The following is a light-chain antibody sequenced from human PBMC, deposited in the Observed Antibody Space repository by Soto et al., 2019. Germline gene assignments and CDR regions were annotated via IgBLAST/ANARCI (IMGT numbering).Light chain of an antibody. CDR3: QQYGSSLRT. J-gene: IGKJ1*01. CDR1: QSVSSSY. CDR2: GAS. V-gene: IGKV3-20*01. Sequence: EIVLTQSPGTLSLSPGERATLSCRASQSVSSSYLAWYQQKPGQAPRLLIYGASSRATGIPDRFSGSESGTDFTLTISGLEPEDFAVYYCQQYGSSLRTFGQGTKVEIK.